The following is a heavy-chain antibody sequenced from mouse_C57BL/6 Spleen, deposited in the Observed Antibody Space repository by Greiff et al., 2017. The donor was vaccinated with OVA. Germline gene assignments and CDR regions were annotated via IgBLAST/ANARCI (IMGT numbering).Heavy chain of an antibody. V-gene: IGHV1-22*01. CDR1: GYTFTDYN. D-gene: IGHD2-5*01. Sequence: VQLKQSGPELVKPGASVKMSCKASGYTFTDYNMHWVKQSHGKSLEWIGYINPNNGGTSYNQKFKGKATLTVNKSSSTAYMELRSLTSEDSAVYYCARGSYYSNYLFAYWGQGTLVTVSA. CDR3: ARGSYYSNYLFAY. J-gene: IGHJ3*01. CDR2: INPNNGGT.